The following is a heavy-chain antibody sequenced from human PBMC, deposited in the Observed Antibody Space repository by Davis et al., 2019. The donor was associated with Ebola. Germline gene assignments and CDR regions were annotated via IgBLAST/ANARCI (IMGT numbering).Heavy chain of an antibody. V-gene: IGHV1-69*13. J-gene: IGHJ5*02. CDR3: ARGYYGGLSHNWFDP. D-gene: IGHD3-10*01. CDR2: FIPIFGTT. Sequence: SVKVSCKASGGTFSDFAITWVRQAPGQGLEWMGTFIPIFGTTDYAQNFQGRVTITADESTSTAYMDLSSLRSEDTAVYYCARGYYGGLSHNWFDPGAREPWSPSPQ. CDR1: GGTFSDFA.